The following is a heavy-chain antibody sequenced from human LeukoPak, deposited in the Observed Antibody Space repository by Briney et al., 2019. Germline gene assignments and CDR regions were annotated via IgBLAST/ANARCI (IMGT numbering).Heavy chain of an antibody. Sequence: GGSLRLSCVVSGFTFSNHWMSWVRQAPGKGLEGVANIKQDGNEKYYVYSVKGRFTISRDNAKNSLYLQMNSLRAEDTAVYSCVRDWHYYDSSGYMLSRWGQGTLVTVSS. V-gene: IGHV3-7*01. CDR1: GFTFSNHW. CDR3: VRDWHYYDSSGYMLSR. J-gene: IGHJ1*01. D-gene: IGHD3-22*01. CDR2: IKQDGNEK.